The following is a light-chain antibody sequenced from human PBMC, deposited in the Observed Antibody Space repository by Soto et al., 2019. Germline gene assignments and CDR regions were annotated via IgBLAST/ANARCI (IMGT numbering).Light chain of an antibody. CDR3: QHYNSYSEA. J-gene: IGKJ1*01. V-gene: IGKV1-5*03. CDR1: QTISSW. Sequence: DIQMTQSPSTLSGSVGDRVTITCRDSQTISSWLAWYQQKQGKAPKLXIYKASTLKSGVPSRFSGSGSGTEFTLTISSLQPDDFETDYCQHYNSYSEAFGQGTKVDIK. CDR2: KAS.